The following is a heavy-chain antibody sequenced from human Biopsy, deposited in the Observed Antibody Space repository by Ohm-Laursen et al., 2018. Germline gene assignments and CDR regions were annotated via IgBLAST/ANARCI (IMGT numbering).Heavy chain of an antibody. V-gene: IGHV3-30*18. Sequence: SLRLSCAASGFTFSNSGMHWVRQAPGKGLEWVAAISYDGSKTDYGDSVKGRLNISRDNSKNTLDLQMSSLRGEDTAVYHCAKDRDLNLLAWFDPWGQGTLVTVSS. J-gene: IGHJ5*01. CDR3: AKDRDLNLLAWFDP. D-gene: IGHD2-8*02. CDR1: GFTFSNSG. CDR2: ISYDGSKT.